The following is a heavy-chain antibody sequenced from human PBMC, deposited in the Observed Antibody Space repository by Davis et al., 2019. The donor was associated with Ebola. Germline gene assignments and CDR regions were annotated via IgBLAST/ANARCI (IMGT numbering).Heavy chain of an antibody. Sequence: SETLSLTCAVYGGSFSGYYWSWIRQPPGKGLEWIGEINHSGSTNYNPSLKSRVTMSVDTSKNQFSLQLTSVTAADTAVYYCVSLIFSGSRGDNWGQGTMVTVSS. CDR1: GGSFSGYY. CDR2: INHSGST. J-gene: IGHJ4*02. CDR3: VSLIFSGSRGDN. D-gene: IGHD6-25*01. V-gene: IGHV4-34*01.